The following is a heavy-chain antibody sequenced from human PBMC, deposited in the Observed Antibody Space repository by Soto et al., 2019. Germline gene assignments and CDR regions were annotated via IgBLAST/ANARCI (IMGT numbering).Heavy chain of an antibody. D-gene: IGHD6-19*01. Sequence: AGGSLRLSCAASGFTFSSYDMHWVRQATGKGLEWVSAIGTAGDPYYPGSVKGRFTISRENAKNSLYLQMNSLRAGDTAVYYCARALGAVAGTNHGSYGMDVWGQGTTVTVS. CDR2: IGTAGDP. CDR3: ARALGAVAGTNHGSYGMDV. CDR1: GFTFSSYD. J-gene: IGHJ6*02. V-gene: IGHV3-13*05.